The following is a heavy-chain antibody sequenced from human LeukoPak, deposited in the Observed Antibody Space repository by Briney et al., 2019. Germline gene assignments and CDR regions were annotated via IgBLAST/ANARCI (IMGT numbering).Heavy chain of an antibody. Sequence: PGRSLRLSCAASGFTFSSYSMKWVSPAPGKGLEWVSSISSSSSYIYYADSVKGRFTISRDNAKNSLYLQMNSLRAEDTAVYYCAREGYPDDAFDIWGQGTMVTVSS. CDR3: AREGYPDDAFDI. CDR2: ISSSSSYI. V-gene: IGHV3-21*01. CDR1: GFTFSSYS. J-gene: IGHJ3*02. D-gene: IGHD6-13*01.